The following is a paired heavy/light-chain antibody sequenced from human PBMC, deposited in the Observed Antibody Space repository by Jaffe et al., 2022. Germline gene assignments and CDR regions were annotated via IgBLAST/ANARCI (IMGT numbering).Heavy chain of an antibody. CDR2: ISGSGGST. V-gene: IGHV3-23*01. CDR1: GFTFSSYA. J-gene: IGHJ4*02. D-gene: IGHD3-10*01. CDR3: ANPADSTYYYGSGSYYAISPIDY. Sequence: EVQLLESGGGLVQPGGSLRLSCAASGFTFSSYAMSWVRQAPGKGLEWVSAISGSGGSTYYADSVKGRFTISRDNSKNTLYLQMNSLRAEDTAVYYCANPADSTYYYGSGSYYAISPIDYWGQGTLVTVSS.
Light chain of an antibody. Sequence: QAVLTQPASLSASPGASASLTCTLRSGINVGTYRIYWYQQKPGSPPQYLLRYKSDSDKQQGSGVPSRFSGSKDASANAGILLISGLQSEDEADYYCMIWHSSAPVFGGGTKLTVL. CDR2: YKSDSDK. V-gene: IGLV5-45*01. CDR1: SGINVGTYR. CDR3: MIWHSSAPV. J-gene: IGLJ2*01.